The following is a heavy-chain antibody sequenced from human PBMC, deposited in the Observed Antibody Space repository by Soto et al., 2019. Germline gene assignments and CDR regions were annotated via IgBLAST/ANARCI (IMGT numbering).Heavy chain of an antibody. D-gene: IGHD2-2*01. CDR3: ARVMCSSPSCYADDY. J-gene: IGHJ4*02. V-gene: IGHV3-74*01. CDR2: INSDGSSR. Sequence: GGSLRLSCAASGFTLSSYWMDGVRQAPGKGLVWVSRINSDGSSRSYADSVKGRFTISRDKAKNTVYMQMNSLRDEDTAVYYCARVMCSSPSCYADDYWGQGTLVTVSS. CDR1: GFTLSSYW.